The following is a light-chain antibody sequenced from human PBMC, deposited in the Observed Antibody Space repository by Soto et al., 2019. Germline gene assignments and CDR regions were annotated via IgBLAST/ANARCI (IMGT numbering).Light chain of an antibody. CDR3: QQYGSSPKT. V-gene: IGKV1-5*03. J-gene: IGKJ1*01. CDR1: QSISTW. Sequence: DIQMTQSPSTLPASVGDRVTITCRANQSISTWLAWYQQKPGKAPNLLIYKASRLETGVPSRFSGSGSGTEFTLTISRLEPEDFAMYYCQQYGSSPKTFGQGTKVDIK. CDR2: KAS.